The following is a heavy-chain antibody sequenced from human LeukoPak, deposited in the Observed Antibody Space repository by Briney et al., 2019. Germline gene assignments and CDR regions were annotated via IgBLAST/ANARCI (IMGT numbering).Heavy chain of an antibody. CDR1: GGSISSGSYY. J-gene: IGHJ6*03. CDR3: ARVGYCSSTSCYLPKYYCYMDV. CDR2: IYTSGST. D-gene: IGHD2-2*01. Sequence: SQTLSLTCTVSGGSISSGSYYWSWIRQPAGKGLEWIGRIYTSGSTNYNPSLKSRVTILVDTSKDQFSLKLSSVTAADTAVYYCARVGYCSSTSCYLPKYYCYMDVWGKGTAVTVS. V-gene: IGHV4-61*02.